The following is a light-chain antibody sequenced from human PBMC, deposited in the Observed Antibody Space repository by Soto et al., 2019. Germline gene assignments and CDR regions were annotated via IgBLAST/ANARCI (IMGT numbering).Light chain of an antibody. J-gene: IGKJ1*01. CDR2: GAS. CDR1: QSVSSN. V-gene: IGKV3-15*01. CDR3: KQYNNWPPWT. Sequence: EIVMTQSPATLSASPGERATLSCRASQSVSSNLAWYQQKPGQAPRLVIYGASTRATGIPARFSGSGSGTEFTLTISSLQSEDFAVYYCKQYNNWPPWTFGQGTKVEIK.